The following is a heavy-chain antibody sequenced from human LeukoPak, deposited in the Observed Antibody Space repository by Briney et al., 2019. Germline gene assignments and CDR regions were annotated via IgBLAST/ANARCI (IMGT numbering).Heavy chain of an antibody. CDR2: INHSGST. V-gene: IGHV4-34*01. D-gene: IGHD1-14*01. J-gene: IGHJ4*02. Sequence: PSETLSLTCAVYGGSFSGYYWSWIRQPPGKGLEWIGEINHSGSTNYNPSLKSRVTISVDTSKNQSSLKLSSVTAADTAVYYCARAKPDPQYYFDYWGQGTLVTVSS. CDR3: ARAKPDPQYYFDY. CDR1: GGSFSGYY.